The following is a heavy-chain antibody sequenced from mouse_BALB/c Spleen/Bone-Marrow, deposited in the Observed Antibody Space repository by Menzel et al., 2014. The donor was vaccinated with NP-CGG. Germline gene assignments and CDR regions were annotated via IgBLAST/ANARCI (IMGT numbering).Heavy chain of an antibody. J-gene: IGHJ4*01. CDR1: GYTFTSYW. D-gene: IGHD3-3*01. Sequence: QVQLQQSGAELVRPGASVKLSCKASGYTFTSYWINWVKQRPGQGLEWIGNIYPSDSYTNYNQKFKDKATLTVDKSSSTAYMQLSSPTSEDSAVYYCTRRGTGNAMDYWSQGTSVTVSS. V-gene: IGHV1-69*02. CDR3: TRRGTGNAMDY. CDR2: IYPSDSYT.